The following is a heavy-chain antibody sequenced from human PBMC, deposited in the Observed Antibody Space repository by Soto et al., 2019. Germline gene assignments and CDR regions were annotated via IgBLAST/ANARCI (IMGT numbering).Heavy chain of an antibody. CDR3: AREYSDFWSGYYYYYYGMDV. V-gene: IGHV1-8*01. CDR2: MNPNSGNT. Sequence: ASVKVSCKASGYTFTSYDINWVRQATGQGLEWMGWMNPNSGNTGYAQKFQGRVTMTRNNSISTAYMELNSLKSEDTAVYYCAREYSDFWSGYYYYYYGMDVWGQGTTVTVSS. D-gene: IGHD3-3*01. J-gene: IGHJ6*02. CDR1: GYTFTSYD.